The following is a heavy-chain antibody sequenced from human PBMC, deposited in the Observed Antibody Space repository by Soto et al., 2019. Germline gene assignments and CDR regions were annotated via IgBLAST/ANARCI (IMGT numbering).Heavy chain of an antibody. D-gene: IGHD5-12*01. V-gene: IGHV4-39*01. CDR2: IYYSGST. J-gene: IGHJ4*02. CDR1: GGSISSSSYY. Sequence: SETLSLTCTVSGGSISSSSYYWGWIRQPPGKGLEWIGSIYYSGSTYYNPSLKSRVTISVDTSKNQFSLKLSSVTAADTAVYYCASPMWSGYAFDYWGQGTLVTVSS. CDR3: ASPMWSGYAFDY.